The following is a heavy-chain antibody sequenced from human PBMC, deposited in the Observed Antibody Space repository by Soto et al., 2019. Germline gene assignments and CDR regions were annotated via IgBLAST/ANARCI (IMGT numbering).Heavy chain of an antibody. CDR2: IIPIFGTA. CDR3: ASEIATQIYYYYYGMDV. J-gene: IGHJ6*02. Sequence: SVKVSCKASGGTFSSYTISWVLQAPGQGLEWMGGIIPIFGTANYAQKFQGRVTITADESTSTAYMELSSLRSEDTAVYYCASEIATQIYYYYYGMDVWGQGTTVTVSS. D-gene: IGHD6-13*01. V-gene: IGHV1-69*13. CDR1: GGTFSSYT.